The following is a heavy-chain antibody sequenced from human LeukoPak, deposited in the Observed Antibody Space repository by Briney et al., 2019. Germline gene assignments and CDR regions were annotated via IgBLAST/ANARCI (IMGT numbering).Heavy chain of an antibody. D-gene: IGHD3-3*01. J-gene: IGHJ4*02. CDR2: VQLDRRT. Sequence: TAETLSLTCDVSGGSVTSTNWWTWVRQPPGKGLEWIGEVQLDRRTNCNLSLKSRLIMSVDLPENHMSLKLTSVTAADTDVYYCAREGGFYRPLDYSGQGALVTV. CDR1: GGSVTSTNW. V-gene: IGHV4-4*02. CDR3: AREGGFYRPLDY.